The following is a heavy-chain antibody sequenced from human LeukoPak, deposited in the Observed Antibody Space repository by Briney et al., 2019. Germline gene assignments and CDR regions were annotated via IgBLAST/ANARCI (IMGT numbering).Heavy chain of an antibody. J-gene: IGHJ6*03. V-gene: IGHV3-48*03. CDR3: AKRADGCSGVSCYYYYMDV. D-gene: IGHD2-15*01. Sequence: GGSLRLSCAASGFSFSVYEMHWVRQAPGKGLEWISDISSSGTTTYYADSVKGRFTISRDNAKNTVYLQMNSLRVEDTAIYYCAKRADGCSGVSCYYYYMDVWGKGTTVTVSS. CDR2: ISSSGTTT. CDR1: GFSFSVYE.